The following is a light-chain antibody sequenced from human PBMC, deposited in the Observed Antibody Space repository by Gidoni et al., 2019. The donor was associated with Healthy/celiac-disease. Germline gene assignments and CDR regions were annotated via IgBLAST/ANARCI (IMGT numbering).Light chain of an antibody. CDR3: QQEKT. J-gene: IGKJ1*01. Sequence: DIQMTQSPSSLSASVGDRVTITCRASQSISSYLNWYQQKPGKAPKLLIYAASSLQRGVPSRFSGRGSGTDFTLSISSLQPEDFATYYCQQEKTFGQGTKVEIK. CDR1: QSISSY. V-gene: IGKV1-39*01. CDR2: AAS.